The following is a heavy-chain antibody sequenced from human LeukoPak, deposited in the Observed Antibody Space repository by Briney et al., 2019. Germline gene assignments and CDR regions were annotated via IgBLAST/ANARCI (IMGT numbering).Heavy chain of an antibody. CDR2: INTNTGNP. V-gene: IGHV7-4-1*02. D-gene: IGHD1-1*01. J-gene: IGHJ5*02. CDR3: ARPSYNWNDNWFDP. CDR1: GYTFTSYA. Sequence: ASVKVSCKASGYTFTSYAMNWVRQAPGQGLEWMGWINTNTGNPTYAQGFTGRFVFSLDTPVSTAYLQISSLKAEDTAVYYCARPSYNWNDNWFDPWGQGTLVTVSS.